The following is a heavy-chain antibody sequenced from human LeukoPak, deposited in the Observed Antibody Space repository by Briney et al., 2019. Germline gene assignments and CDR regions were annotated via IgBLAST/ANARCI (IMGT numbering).Heavy chain of an antibody. Sequence: PGGSLRLSCAASGFIVSSNYMSWVRQAPGKGLEWVSVIYSGGRTYYADSVKGRFTISRDNSRNTLYLQMNSLRAEDTAVYHCARGLGRELDGAFDIWGQGTMVTVSS. CDR3: ARGLGRELDGAFDI. CDR2: IYSGGRT. CDR1: GFIVSSNY. V-gene: IGHV3-53*01. J-gene: IGHJ3*02. D-gene: IGHD3-10*01.